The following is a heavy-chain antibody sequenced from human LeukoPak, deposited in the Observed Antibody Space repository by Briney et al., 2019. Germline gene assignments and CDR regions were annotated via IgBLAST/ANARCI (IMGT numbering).Heavy chain of an antibody. CDR2: INQSGNI. J-gene: IGHJ4*02. V-gene: IGHV4-34*01. CDR1: GGSFRGYY. D-gene: IGHD3-22*01. CDR3: TTGPDYYNSSSYYSRY. Sequence: KTSETLSLTCAVYGGSFRGYYWSWIRQSPGKGLEWIGEINQSGNIKHNPSLKSRVTISVDTSKNQFSLRLSSVTAADTAVYYCTTGPDYYNSSSYYSRYRAQGTLVTVSS.